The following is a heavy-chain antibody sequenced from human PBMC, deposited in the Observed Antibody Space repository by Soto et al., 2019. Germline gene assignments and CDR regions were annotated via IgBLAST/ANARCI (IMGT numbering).Heavy chain of an antibody. D-gene: IGHD3-16*01. V-gene: IGHV3-23*01. Sequence: PGGSLRLSCAASGFTFSSYAMSWVRQAPGKGLEWVSAISGSGGSTYYADSVKGRFTISRDNAKNTLYLQMDSLRAEDTAVYYCTRDLLGYYFDYWGQGALVTVSS. J-gene: IGHJ4*02. CDR3: TRDLLGYYFDY. CDR2: ISGSGGST. CDR1: GFTFSSYA.